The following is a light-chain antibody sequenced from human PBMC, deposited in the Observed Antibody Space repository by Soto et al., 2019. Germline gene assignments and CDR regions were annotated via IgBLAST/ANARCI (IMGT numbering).Light chain of an antibody. CDR3: AAWDDSLNGHWV. CDR1: SSNIGSNT. J-gene: IGLJ3*02. CDR2: RNN. Sequence: QSVLTQPPSASGTPGQGVTISCSGSSSNIGSNTVNWYQQFPGTAPKLLIYRNNQRPSGVPDRFSGSKSGTSASLAISGLQSEDEADYYCAAWDDSLNGHWVFGGGTKVTVL. V-gene: IGLV1-44*01.